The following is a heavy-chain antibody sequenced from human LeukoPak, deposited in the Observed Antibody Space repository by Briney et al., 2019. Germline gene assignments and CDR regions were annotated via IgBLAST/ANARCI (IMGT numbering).Heavy chain of an antibody. J-gene: IGHJ4*02. CDR2: IYPGDSDT. CDR3: ARRADCGGDCYLQYYFDY. Sequence: GESLKISCKGSGYSFTNYWIGWVRQMPGKGLEFMGIIYPGDSDTRYSPSFQGQVTISADKSISTAYLQWSSLKASDTAMHYCARRADCGGDCYLQYYFDYRGQGTLVTVSS. V-gene: IGHV5-51*01. D-gene: IGHD2-21*02. CDR1: GYSFTNYW.